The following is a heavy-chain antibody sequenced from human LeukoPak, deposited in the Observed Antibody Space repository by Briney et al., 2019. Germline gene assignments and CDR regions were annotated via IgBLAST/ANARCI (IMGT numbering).Heavy chain of an antibody. CDR3: ARDRRGYCSSTSCYGPYYYYGMDV. D-gene: IGHD2-2*01. CDR2: IYYSGST. J-gene: IGHJ6*04. V-gene: IGHV4-59*01. Sequence: SETLSLTCTASGGSISSYYWSRIRQPPGKGLEWIGYIYYSGSTNYNPSLKSRVTISVDTSKNQFSLKLSSVTAADTAVYYCARDRRGYCSSTSCYGPYYYYGMDVWGKGTTVTVSS. CDR1: GGSISSYY.